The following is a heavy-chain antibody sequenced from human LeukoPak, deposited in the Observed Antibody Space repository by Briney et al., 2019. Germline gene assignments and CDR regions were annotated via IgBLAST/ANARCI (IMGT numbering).Heavy chain of an antibody. J-gene: IGHJ3*02. CDR2: INPDSGVT. Sequence: GASVKVSCKASGYTFTDYYMHWVRQAPGQGLEWMGWINPDSGVTNYPQKFQGRVTMTRDTSSSTAYMELIRLRSDDTAVYYCARDGTFDIWGHGTMVTVSS. CDR1: GYTFTDYY. CDR3: ARDGTFDI. D-gene: IGHD2-15*01. V-gene: IGHV1-2*02.